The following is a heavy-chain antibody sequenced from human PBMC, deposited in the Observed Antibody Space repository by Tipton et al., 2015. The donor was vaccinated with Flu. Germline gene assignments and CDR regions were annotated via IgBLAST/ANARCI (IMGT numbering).Heavy chain of an antibody. CDR2: IYPGDSDT. CDR3: ARHWSDSGWYVDY. V-gene: IGHV5-51*01. Sequence: QLVQSGAEVKKPGESLKISCKGSGYNFTSYWIGWVRQMPGKGLEWVGLIYPGDSDTRYSPSFQGQVTISVDKSISTAYLQWNSLKASDTAMYYCARHWSDSGWYVDYWGQGALVTVSS. D-gene: IGHD6-19*01. J-gene: IGHJ4*02. CDR1: GYNFTSYW.